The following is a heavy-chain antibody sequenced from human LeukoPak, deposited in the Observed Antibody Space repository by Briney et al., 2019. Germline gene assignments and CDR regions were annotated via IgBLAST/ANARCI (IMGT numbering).Heavy chain of an antibody. V-gene: IGHV3-23*01. CDR3: AKGQSTSCYAGKDY. J-gene: IGHJ4*02. Sequence: GGSLRLSCAASGFTFSSYAMSWVRQAPGKGLEWVSVISGSGDNTYYAKSVKGRFTISRDNSKNTVYLQMNSLRAEDTAVYYCAKGQSTSCYAGKDYWGQGTLVTVSS. CDR1: GFTFSSYA. CDR2: ISGSGDNT. D-gene: IGHD2-2*01.